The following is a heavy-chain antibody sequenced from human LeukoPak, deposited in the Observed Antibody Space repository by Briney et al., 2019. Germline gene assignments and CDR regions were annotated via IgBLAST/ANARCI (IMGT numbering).Heavy chain of an antibody. CDR3: ARQPGTAMVGFDY. CDR1: GGSISSSSHY. V-gene: IGHV4-39*01. CDR2: IYYSGST. J-gene: IGHJ4*02. Sequence: SETLSLTCTVSGGSISSSSHYWGWIRQPPGKGLEWIGSIYYSGSTYYNPSLKSRVTISVETYKNQFSLKLSCVSAGDTAVYYCARQPGTAMVGFDYWGEGTLVTVSS. D-gene: IGHD5-18*01.